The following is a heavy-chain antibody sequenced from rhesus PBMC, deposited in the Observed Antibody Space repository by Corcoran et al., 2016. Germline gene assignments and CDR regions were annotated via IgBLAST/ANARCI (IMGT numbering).Heavy chain of an antibody. V-gene: IGHV3S22*01. CDR3: ARGRIAAALFDY. CDR2: IIKKANGVTA. CDR1: GFTFSAYY. D-gene: IGHD6-31*01. Sequence: EVQLVESGGGLVQPGGSLRLSCAASGFTFSAYYMIWVRPAPGNGPEWVGFIIKKANGVTAEYAASVKGRFTISRDDSKSSASLQMNSLKTEDTAVYYCARGRIAAALFDYWGQGVLVTVSS. J-gene: IGHJ4*01.